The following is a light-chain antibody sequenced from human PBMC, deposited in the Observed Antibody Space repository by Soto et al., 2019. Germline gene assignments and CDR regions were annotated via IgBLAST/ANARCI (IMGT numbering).Light chain of an antibody. CDR2: AES. V-gene: IGKV1-27*01. CDR1: QGISNY. CDR3: QNYNWPPFT. Sequence: DIPMTQSPSSLSASVGDRVTISCRASQGISNYLAWYQQKPGKAPRLLIYAESSLQSGVSFRFTGSGSGTDFTLTISSLQPEDVATYYCQNYNWPPFTFVPGTKVDLK. J-gene: IGKJ3*01.